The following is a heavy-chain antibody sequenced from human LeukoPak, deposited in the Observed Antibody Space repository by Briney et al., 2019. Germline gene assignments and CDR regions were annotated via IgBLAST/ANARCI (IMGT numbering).Heavy chain of an antibody. CDR1: GGSFSRYA. Sequence: SVKVSCKASGGSFSRYAISWVRQAPGQGLEWMGGIIPIFGTANYAQKFQGRVTITADESTRTAYMELRTLRSEDTAIYYCARDRDIVVVVAATILDYWGQGTLVTVSS. J-gene: IGHJ4*02. V-gene: IGHV1-69*13. CDR2: IIPIFGTA. D-gene: IGHD2-15*01. CDR3: ARDRDIVVVVAATILDY.